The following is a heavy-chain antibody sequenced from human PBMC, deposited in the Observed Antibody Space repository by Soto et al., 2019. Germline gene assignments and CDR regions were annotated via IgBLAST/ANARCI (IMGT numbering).Heavy chain of an antibody. J-gene: IGHJ3*02. CDR3: ATQQQRTRRYAFDI. D-gene: IGHD1-1*01. Sequence: SQTLSLTCAISGDSVSSNSAAWNWIRQSPSRGLEWLGRTYYRSKWYNDYAVSVKSRITINPDTSKNQFSLQLNSVTPEDTAVYYCATQQQRTRRYAFDIWGQGTMVTVSS. V-gene: IGHV6-1*01. CDR2: TYYRSKWYN. CDR1: GDSVSSNSAA.